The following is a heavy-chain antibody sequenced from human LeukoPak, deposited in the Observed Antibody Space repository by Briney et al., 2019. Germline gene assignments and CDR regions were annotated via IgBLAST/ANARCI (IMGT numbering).Heavy chain of an antibody. CDR2: ISAYNGNT. CDR1: RCTLTDYY. J-gene: IGHJ3*02. D-gene: IGHD4-17*01. V-gene: IGHV1-18*04. CDR3: ARDNPDGDYVKAFDI. Sequence: GASVNISCKGSRCTLTDYYMHRLQQPPAQGLEGMGWISAYNGNTNYAQQHKGRATMTTDTSTSTAYMELRSLRSDDTAVYYCARDNPDGDYVKAFDIWGQGTMVTVSS.